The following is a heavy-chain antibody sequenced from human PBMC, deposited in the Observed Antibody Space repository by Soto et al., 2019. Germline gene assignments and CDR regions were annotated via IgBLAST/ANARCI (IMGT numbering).Heavy chain of an antibody. D-gene: IGHD3-3*01. CDR3: ARDLGKGYDFWSGYPYYGMDV. Sequence: ASVKVSCKASGYTFTNYYMHWVRQAPGQGLEWMGIINPSGGSTSYAQKFQGRVTMTRDTSTSTVYMELSSLRSEDTAVYYCARDLGKGYDFWSGYPYYGMDVWGQGTTVTVSS. J-gene: IGHJ6*02. CDR2: INPSGGST. CDR1: GYTFTNYY. V-gene: IGHV1-46*01.